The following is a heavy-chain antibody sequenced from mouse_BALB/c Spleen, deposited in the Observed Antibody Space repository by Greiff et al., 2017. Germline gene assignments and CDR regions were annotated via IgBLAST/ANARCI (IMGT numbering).Heavy chain of an antibody. J-gene: IGHJ1*01. V-gene: IGHV3-2*02. Sequence: EVKLMESGPGLVKPSQSLSLTCTVTGYSITSDYAWNWIRQFPGNKLEWMGYISYSGSTSYNPSLKSRISITRDTSKNQFFLQLNSVTTEDTATYYCARERGWFYFDVWGAGTTVTVSS. CDR1: GYSITSDYA. CDR2: ISYSGST. D-gene: IGHD2-3*01. CDR3: ARERGWFYFDV.